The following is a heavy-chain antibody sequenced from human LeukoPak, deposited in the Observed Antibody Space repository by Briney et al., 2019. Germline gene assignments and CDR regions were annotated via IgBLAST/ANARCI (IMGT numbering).Heavy chain of an antibody. D-gene: IGHD2-2*01. CDR2: ISSSGSTI. Sequence: GGSLRLSCAASGFTFSDYYMTWIRQAPGKGLEWVSYISSSGSTIYYADSVKGRFTISRDNAKNSLYLQMNSLRAEDTAVYYCARDPDPVGYCSSTSCYDRIDYFDYWGQGTLVTVSS. CDR3: ARDPDPVGYCSSTSCYDRIDYFDY. CDR1: GFTFSDYY. V-gene: IGHV3-11*04. J-gene: IGHJ4*02.